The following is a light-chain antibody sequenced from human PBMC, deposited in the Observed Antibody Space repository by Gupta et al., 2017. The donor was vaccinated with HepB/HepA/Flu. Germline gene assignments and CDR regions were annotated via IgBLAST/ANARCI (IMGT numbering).Light chain of an antibody. CDR3: QSYDSSLSGYV. V-gene: IGLV1-40*01. CDR2: GNS. Sequence: QSVLTQPPSVSGAPGQRVPIPCTGSSSNIGAGYDVHWYQQLPGTAPNLLIFGNSNRPSGVPDRFSGATSGTSASLAITGLQAEDEADYYCQSYDSSLSGYVFGTGTKVTVL. CDR1: SSNIGAGYD. J-gene: IGLJ1*01.